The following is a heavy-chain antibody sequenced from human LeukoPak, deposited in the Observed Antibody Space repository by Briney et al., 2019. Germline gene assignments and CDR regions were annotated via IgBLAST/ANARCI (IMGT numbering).Heavy chain of an antibody. CDR1: GFTVITND. D-gene: IGHD6-19*01. J-gene: IGHJ4*02. CDR3: ARDLVYSSGWYAGELDH. V-gene: IGHV3-53*05. Sequence: PGGSLRLSCAASGFTVITNDMTWVRQAPGKGLEWVSVLYSDGNTKYADSVQGRFTISRDNSKNTLFLQMNSLRPEDTAIYYCARDLVYSSGWYAGELDHWGLGTLVIVSS. CDR2: LYSDGNT.